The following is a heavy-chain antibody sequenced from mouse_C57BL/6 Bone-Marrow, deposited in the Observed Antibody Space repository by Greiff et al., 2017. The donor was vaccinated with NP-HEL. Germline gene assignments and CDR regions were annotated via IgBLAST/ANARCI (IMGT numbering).Heavy chain of an antibody. D-gene: IGHD1-1*01. CDR2: ISYDGSN. V-gene: IGHV3-6*01. J-gene: IGHJ4*01. Sequence: EVKVEESGPGLVKPSQSLSLTCSVTGYSITSGYYWNWIRQFPGNKLEWMGYISYDGSNNYNPSLKNRISITRDTSKNQFFLKLNSVTTEDTATYYCARKSHYYASRGGAMDYWGQGTSVTVSS. CDR3: ARKSHYYASRGGAMDY. CDR1: GYSITSGYY.